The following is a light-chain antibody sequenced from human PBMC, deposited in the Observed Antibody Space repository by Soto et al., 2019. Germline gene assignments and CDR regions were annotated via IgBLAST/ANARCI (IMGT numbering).Light chain of an antibody. CDR2: DDI. CDR3: QVWDSGSDPYV. V-gene: IGLV3-21*02. Sequence: SYELTQPPSVSVAPGQTARITCGGNNIGGKSVHWYQQKPGQGPVLVVYDDIDRPSGIPERFSGSHSGNTATLAISRVDAGDEADYYCQVWDSGSDPYVFGTGTKVTVL. J-gene: IGLJ1*01. CDR1: NIGGKS.